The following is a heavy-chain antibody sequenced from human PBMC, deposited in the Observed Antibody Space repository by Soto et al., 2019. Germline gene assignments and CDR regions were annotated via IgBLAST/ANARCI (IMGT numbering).Heavy chain of an antibody. J-gene: IGHJ4*02. CDR1: GFTFSSYA. CDR2: ISSGGGTI. D-gene: IGHD6-19*01. V-gene: IGHV3-23*01. Sequence: GGSLRLSCVASGFTFSSYAMSWVRQAPGKGLEWVSAISSGGGTIYYPDSVKGRFTISRDNSKNTLYLQMSSLRAEDTAVYYCAKRRTFSSAWYEFDYWGQGTLVTVSS. CDR3: AKRRTFSSAWYEFDY.